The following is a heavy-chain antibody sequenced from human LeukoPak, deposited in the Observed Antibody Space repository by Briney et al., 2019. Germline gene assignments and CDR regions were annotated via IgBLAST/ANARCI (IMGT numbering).Heavy chain of an antibody. V-gene: IGHV3-74*01. J-gene: IGHJ4*02. CDR3: AKRGLLSTFYYFDY. CDR2: ISSDGSST. CDR1: GFTFSSYW. D-gene: IGHD3-10*01. Sequence: GGSLRLSCAASGFTFSSYWRHWVRQAPGKGLVWVSRISSDGSSTSYADSVKGRFTISRDNAKNSLHLQMNRLRAEDTAVYYCAKRGLLSTFYYFDYWGQGTLVTVSS.